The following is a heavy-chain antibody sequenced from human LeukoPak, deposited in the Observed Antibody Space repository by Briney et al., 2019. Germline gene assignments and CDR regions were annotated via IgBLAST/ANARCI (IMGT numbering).Heavy chain of an antibody. Sequence: SETLSLTCTVSGGSISGGSISSHHWNWMRQPPGKGLEWIGDIYYTGSTNYNPSLRRRVTISLDTSKNQFSLKLSSVTAADTAVYYCARESTERAYYWGQGTLVTVSS. V-gene: IGHV4-59*11. CDR2: IYYTGST. CDR1: GGSISGGSISSHH. CDR3: ARESTERAYY. J-gene: IGHJ4*02.